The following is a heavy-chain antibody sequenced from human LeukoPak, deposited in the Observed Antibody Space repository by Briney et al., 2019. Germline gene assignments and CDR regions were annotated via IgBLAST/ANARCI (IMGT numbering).Heavy chain of an antibody. V-gene: IGHV1-69*13. CDR1: GGTFSNYA. D-gene: IGHD2-2*01. CDR2: IIPIFGTA. Sequence: GASVKVSCTASGGTFSNYAINWVRQAPGQGLEWMGGIIPIFGTANYEQKFQGRVTITADESTSTAYMELSSLRSEDTAVYYCATSIVVASATRGNPPPYHYYYGMDVWGQGTRVTVSS. J-gene: IGHJ6*02. CDR3: ATSIVVASATRGNPPPYHYYYGMDV.